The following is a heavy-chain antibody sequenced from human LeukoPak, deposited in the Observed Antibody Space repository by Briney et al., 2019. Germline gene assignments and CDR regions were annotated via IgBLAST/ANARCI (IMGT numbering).Heavy chain of an antibody. D-gene: IGHD3-10*01. CDR2: IFYSGST. V-gene: IGHV4-39*07. J-gene: IGHJ3*02. CDR3: AKSNGYGLVDI. CDR1: GGSISNYY. Sequence: PSETLSLTCTVSGGSISNYYWGWIRQAPGKGLEWIGNIFYSGSTYYSPSLRSRVTISLDTSRNQFSLKLNSVTAADTAVYYCAKSNGYGLVDIWGQGTMVTVSS.